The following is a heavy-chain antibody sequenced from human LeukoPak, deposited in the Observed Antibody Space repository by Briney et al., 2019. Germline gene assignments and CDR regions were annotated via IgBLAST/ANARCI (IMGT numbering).Heavy chain of an antibody. CDR2: VYPADSDT. J-gene: IGHJ1*01. Sequence: GESLKISCKASGYSFTSYFIVWVRQMPGQGLEWVGTVYPADSDTTYSPSFQGQVTISVDKSIKTAYLQWSNLKASDTAMYYCAGPGDMDLAGHLPHWGQGTLVTISS. D-gene: IGHD7-27*01. V-gene: IGHV5-51*01. CDR3: AGPGDMDLAGHLPH. CDR1: GYSFTSYF.